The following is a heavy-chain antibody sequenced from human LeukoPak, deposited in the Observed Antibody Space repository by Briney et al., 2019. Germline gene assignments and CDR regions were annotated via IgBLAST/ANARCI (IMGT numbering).Heavy chain of an antibody. CDR3: VRDAYNILTAPYFDY. J-gene: IGHJ4*02. V-gene: IGHV3-74*01. D-gene: IGHD3-9*01. CDR1: GYTFRSYW. CDR2: INSDGSTT. Sequence: GGSLRLSCAATGYTFRSYWMHWVRQAPGKGLLWVSRINSDGSTTSYADPVKGRFTISRDNAKNTLYLQMDSLRAEDTAVYYCVRDAYNILTAPYFDYWGQGTLVTVSS.